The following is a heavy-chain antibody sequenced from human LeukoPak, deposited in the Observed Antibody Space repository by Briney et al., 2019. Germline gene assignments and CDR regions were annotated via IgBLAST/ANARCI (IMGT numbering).Heavy chain of an antibody. Sequence: GGTLRLSCAASGFTFSSFEMNWVRQAPGKGLEWVSYIRSSGSARYYADSVKGRFTISRDNAKNSLYLEMNSLRAEDTAVYYCARDYAPVLPTTGAFDIWGQGTMVTVSS. CDR3: ARDYAPVLPTTGAFDI. CDR1: GFTFSSFE. CDR2: IRSSGSAR. V-gene: IGHV3-48*03. J-gene: IGHJ3*02. D-gene: IGHD2-2*01.